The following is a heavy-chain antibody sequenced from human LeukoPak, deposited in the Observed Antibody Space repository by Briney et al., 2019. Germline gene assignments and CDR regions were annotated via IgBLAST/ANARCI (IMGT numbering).Heavy chain of an antibody. CDR3: ARQLGYCAAGTCYFNS. CDR1: GFAISTYA. V-gene: IGHV3-69-1*01. D-gene: IGHD2-8*02. J-gene: IGHJ4*01. Sequence: GGSLRLSCAASGFAISTYAMAWVRQPPGKGLEWISSLSSGRSPSYSDSLEGRLTMSSDNARNTLYLQMDNLRGEDTAMYYCARQLGYCAAGTCYFNSWGHGTQVTVSS. CDR2: LSSGRSP.